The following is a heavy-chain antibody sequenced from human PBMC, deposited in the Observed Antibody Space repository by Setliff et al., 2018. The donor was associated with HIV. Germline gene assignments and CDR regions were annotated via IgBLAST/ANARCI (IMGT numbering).Heavy chain of an antibody. CDR1: GGSIRSSSYY. V-gene: IGHV4-39*01. J-gene: IGHJ4*02. D-gene: IGHD3-10*01. Sequence: SETLSLTCTVSGGSIRSSSYYWGWIRQPPGKGLEWIASIYYSGSTYYNPSLKSRVTISVDTSKNQFSLKLSSVTAADTAVYYCARGAELLWFGELHNIPYFDYWGQGTLVTVSS. CDR3: ARGAELLWFGELHNIPYFDY. CDR2: IYYSGST.